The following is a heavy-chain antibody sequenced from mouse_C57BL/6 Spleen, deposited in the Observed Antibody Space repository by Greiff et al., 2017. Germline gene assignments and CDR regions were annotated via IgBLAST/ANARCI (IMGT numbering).Heavy chain of an antibody. D-gene: IGHD2-4*01. CDR2: ISYAGSN. J-gene: IGHJ1*03. Sequence: EVQLQESGPGLVKPSQSLSLTCSVTGYSITSGYYWNWIRQFPGNKLEWMGYISYAGSNNYNPSLKNRISITRATSKNQFFLKLNSVTTEDTATYYCARAYDYDLWYFDVWGTGTTVTVSS. CDR1: GYSITSGYY. CDR3: ARAYDYDLWYFDV. V-gene: IGHV3-6*01.